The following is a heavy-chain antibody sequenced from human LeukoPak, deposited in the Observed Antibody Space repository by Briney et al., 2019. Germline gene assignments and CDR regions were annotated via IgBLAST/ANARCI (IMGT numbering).Heavy chain of an antibody. CDR3: ARERGHHFEY. CDR2: IGNSVSGNII. V-gene: IGHV3-11*04. J-gene: IGHJ4*02. D-gene: IGHD6-25*01. Sequence: GGXLRLSCAASGFTFSDYYMRWLRQAPGKGLEWVSYIGNSVSGNIIYYADSVMGRFTISRDNAKNSLYLQMNSLRDEDTAVYYCARERGHHFEYWGQGTLVTVSS. CDR1: GFTFSDYY.